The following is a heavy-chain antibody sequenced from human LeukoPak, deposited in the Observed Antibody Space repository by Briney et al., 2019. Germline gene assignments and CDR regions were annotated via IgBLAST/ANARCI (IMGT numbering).Heavy chain of an antibody. V-gene: IGHV4-59*01. D-gene: IGHD6-13*01. CDR2: TYYSGST. Sequence: SETLSLTCTVSGGSISSYYCSWIRQPPGKGLEWIGYTYYSGSTNYNPSLKSRVTISVDTSKNQFSLKLSSVAAADTAVYYCARDPRAAAGLDYYYGMDVWGKGTTVTVSS. CDR3: ARDPRAAAGLDYYYGMDV. CDR1: GGSISSYY. J-gene: IGHJ6*04.